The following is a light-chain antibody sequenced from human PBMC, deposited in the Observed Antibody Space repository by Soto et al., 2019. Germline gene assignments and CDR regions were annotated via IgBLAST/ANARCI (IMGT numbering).Light chain of an antibody. V-gene: IGKV3-15*01. CDR3: QQYNYLIT. CDR2: DAS. CDR1: QSVGND. Sequence: EIVMTQSPATLSVSPGERATLSCRASQSVGNDLARYQQRPGQALRLLIYDASTRATGLPARFSGSGSGTEFTLTISSLQSEDSAVYYCQQYNYLITFGQGTRLEIE. J-gene: IGKJ5*01.